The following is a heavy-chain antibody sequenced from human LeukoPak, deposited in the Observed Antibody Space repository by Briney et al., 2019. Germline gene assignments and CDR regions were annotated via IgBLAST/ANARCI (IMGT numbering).Heavy chain of an antibody. D-gene: IGHD6-6*01. CDR1: GGSISSGGYS. J-gene: IGHJ4*02. CDR2: IFYSGST. Sequence: SQTLSLTCAVSGGSISSGGYSWSWIRQPPGKGLEWIGYIFYSGSTTYNPSLKSRVTISVDTSKNQFSLKLSSVTAADTAVYYCARFDSSSNYFDYWGQGTLVTVSS. CDR3: ARFDSSSNYFDY. V-gene: IGHV4-61*08.